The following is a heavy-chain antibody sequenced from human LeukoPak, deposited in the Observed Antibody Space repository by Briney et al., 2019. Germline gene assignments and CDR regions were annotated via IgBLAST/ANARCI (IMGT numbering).Heavy chain of an antibody. Sequence: PSETLSLTCTVSGGSIISNTFYWGWVRQPPGKRLVWIGSVFHSDTTSYNPALKRRASISLATYNHQFSLKLTSMTAAATAVYYCARQEATAAYDNRGFHKHLNWFDPWGQGALGTVSS. V-gene: IGHV4-39*01. D-gene: IGHD3-22*01. CDR2: VFHSDTT. CDR3: ARQEATAAYDNRGFHKHLNWFDP. J-gene: IGHJ5*02. CDR1: GGSIISNTFY.